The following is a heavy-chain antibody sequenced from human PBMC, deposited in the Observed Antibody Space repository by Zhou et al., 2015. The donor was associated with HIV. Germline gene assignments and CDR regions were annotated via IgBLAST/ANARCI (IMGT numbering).Heavy chain of an antibody. Sequence: LVQSGTEVRKPGSSVKVSCTVSGGTFSRYAITWVRQAPGQGLEWMGGTIPMFGTANYAQKFQGRITISADDSTRTAYMDLSGLRSEDTAAYYCAREGWGSWYLDLWGRGTLVSVSS. CDR2: TIPMFGTA. J-gene: IGHJ2*01. CDR3: AREGWGSWYLDL. CDR1: GGTFSRYA. D-gene: IGHD7-27*01. V-gene: IGHV1-69*01.